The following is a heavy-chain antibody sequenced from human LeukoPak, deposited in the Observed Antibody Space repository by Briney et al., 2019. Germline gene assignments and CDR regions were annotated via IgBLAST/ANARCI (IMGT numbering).Heavy chain of an antibody. D-gene: IGHD6-19*01. J-gene: IGHJ4*02. CDR1: GFTFSRFL. V-gene: IGHV3-74*01. CDR3: ARDLAGSIDY. Sequence: EGSLRLSCAASGFTFSRFLMHWVRQAPGKGLVWVSLISNDGRTTRYADSVKGRFTISRDNAKNTLYLEINSLRAEDTAVYYCARDLAGSIDYWGQGTLVTVSS. CDR2: ISNDGRTT.